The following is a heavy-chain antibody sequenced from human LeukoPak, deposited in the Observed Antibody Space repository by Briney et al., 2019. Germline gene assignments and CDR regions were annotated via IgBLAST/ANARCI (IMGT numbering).Heavy chain of an antibody. J-gene: IGHJ4*02. CDR2: ISGSGGST. D-gene: IGHD3-10*01. Sequence: GGSLRLSCAASGFTFSSYAMSWVRQAPGKGLEWVSAISGSGGSTYYADSVKGRFTISRDNSKNTLYLQMNSLRAEDTAVYYCARGYYYGSGSYYNHLDYWGQGTLVTVSS. V-gene: IGHV3-23*01. CDR1: GFTFSSYA. CDR3: ARGYYYGSGSYYNHLDY.